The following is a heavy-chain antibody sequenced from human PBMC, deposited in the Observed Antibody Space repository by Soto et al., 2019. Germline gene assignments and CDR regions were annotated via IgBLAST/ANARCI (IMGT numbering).Heavy chain of an antibody. CDR1: GGSISSGGYS. V-gene: IGHV4-30-2*01. Sequence: SETLSLTCAVSGGSISSGGYSWSWIRQPPGKGLEWIGYIYHSGSTYYNPSLKSRVTISVDRSKNQFSLKLSSVTAADTAVYYCARGPFLAYCGGDSYTLYYYYYYGMDVWGQGTTVTVSS. D-gene: IGHD2-21*02. CDR3: ARGPFLAYCGGDSYTLYYYYYYGMDV. J-gene: IGHJ6*02. CDR2: IYHSGST.